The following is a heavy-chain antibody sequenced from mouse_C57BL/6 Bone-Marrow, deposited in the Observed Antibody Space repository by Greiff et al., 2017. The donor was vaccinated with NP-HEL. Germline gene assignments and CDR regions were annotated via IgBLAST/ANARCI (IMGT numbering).Heavy chain of an antibody. CDR1: GFTFSDYY. V-gene: IGHV5-16*01. Sequence: EVKLMESEGGLVQPGSSMKLSCTASGFTFSDYYMAWVRQVPEKGLEWVANINYDGSSTYYLDSLKSRFIISRDNAKNILYLQMSSLKSEDTATYYCARAPYYDYDGAFDVWGTGTTVTVSS. CDR3: ARAPYYDYDGAFDV. CDR2: INYDGSST. J-gene: IGHJ1*03. D-gene: IGHD2-4*01.